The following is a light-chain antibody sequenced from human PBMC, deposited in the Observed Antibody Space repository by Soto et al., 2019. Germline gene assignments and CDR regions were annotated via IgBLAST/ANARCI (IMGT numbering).Light chain of an antibody. CDR1: SSDVGAYNW. V-gene: IGLV2-8*01. CDR2: EVA. J-gene: IGLJ3*02. Sequence: QSALTQPPSASGSPGQSVTISCTGTSSDVGAYNWVSWYQQHPGKAPKLIISEVAKRPSGVPDRFSGSRSGNTASLTVSGLQPEDEADYYCSSHAGNNKWVFGGGTNLTVL. CDR3: SSHAGNNKWV.